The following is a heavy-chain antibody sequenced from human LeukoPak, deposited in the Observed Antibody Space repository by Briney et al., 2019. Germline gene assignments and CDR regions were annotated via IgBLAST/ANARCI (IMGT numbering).Heavy chain of an antibody. CDR3: AKDSDGSGSYHSGYYFDY. CDR1: GFTVSSNY. J-gene: IGHJ4*02. V-gene: IGHV3-23*01. CDR2: ISGSGGST. Sequence: GGSLRLSCAASGFTVSSNYMSWVRQAPGKGLEWVSAISGSGGSTYYADSVKGRFTISRDNSKNTLYLQMNSLRAEDTAVYYCAKDSDGSGSYHSGYYFDYWGQGTLVTVSS. D-gene: IGHD3-10*01.